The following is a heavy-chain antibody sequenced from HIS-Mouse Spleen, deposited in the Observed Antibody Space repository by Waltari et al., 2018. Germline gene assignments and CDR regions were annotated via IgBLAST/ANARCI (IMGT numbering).Heavy chain of an antibody. V-gene: IGHV4-34*01. CDR2: INHNAGT. CDR1: GGSFSGYS. D-gene: IGHD6-6*01. Sequence: QVQLQQWGAGLLKPSETLSLTCAVYGGSFSGYSWSWISQPPGKGREWIGEINHNAGTTSNPSLKSRVSIEVVTSKRQCCLELSSVTAADTAVYYCAKRDSSSCVFDYWDQGTLVTVSS. CDR3: AKRDSSSCVFDY. J-gene: IGHJ4*02.